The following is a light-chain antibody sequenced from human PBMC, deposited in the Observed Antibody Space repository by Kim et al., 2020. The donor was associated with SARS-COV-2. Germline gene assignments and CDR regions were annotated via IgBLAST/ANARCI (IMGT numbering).Light chain of an antibody. CDR2: SAS. CDR1: QTISTY. J-gene: IGKJ2*01. V-gene: IGKV1-39*01. Sequence: SACVADRVTITCRASQTISTYLNWYQQKPGKAPKLLIYSASTLQTWVPSRFSGGGSGTDFTLTISSLQPEDFATYYCQQSYNMPYTFGQGTKLEI. CDR3: QQSYNMPYT.